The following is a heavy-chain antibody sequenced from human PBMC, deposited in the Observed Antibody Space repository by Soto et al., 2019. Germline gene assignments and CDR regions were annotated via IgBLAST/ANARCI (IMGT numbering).Heavy chain of an antibody. V-gene: IGHV3-73*01. D-gene: IGHD6-6*01. Sequence: EVQLVESGGGLVQPGGSLKLSCAASGFTFSGSAMHWVRQASGKGLEWVGRIRSKANSYATAYAASVKGRFTISRDDSKNTAYLQMNSLKTEDTAVYYCTRLVVASSSSDYLCQGTLVTVSS. J-gene: IGHJ4*02. CDR1: GFTFSGSA. CDR2: IRSKANSYAT. CDR3: TRLVVASSSSDY.